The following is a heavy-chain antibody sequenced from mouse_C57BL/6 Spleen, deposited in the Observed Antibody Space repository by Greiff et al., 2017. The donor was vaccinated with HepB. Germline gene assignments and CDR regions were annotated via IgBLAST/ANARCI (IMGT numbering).Heavy chain of an antibody. CDR2: ISSGGSYT. CDR3: ARHKASSSPSWFAY. Sequence: EVQLVESGGDLVKPGGSLKLSCAASGFTFSSYGMSWVRQTPDKRLEWVATISSGGSYTYYRDSVKGRFTISRDNAKNTLYLQMSSLKSEDTAMYYCARHKASSSPSWFAYWGQGTLVTVSA. V-gene: IGHV5-6*01. D-gene: IGHD1-1*01. J-gene: IGHJ3*01. CDR1: GFTFSSYG.